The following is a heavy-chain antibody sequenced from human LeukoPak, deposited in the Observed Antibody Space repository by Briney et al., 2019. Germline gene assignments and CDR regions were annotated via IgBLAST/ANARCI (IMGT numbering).Heavy chain of an antibody. CDR2: ISSSSSYI. CDR1: GFTFSSYS. CDR3: AMGSGSYYPDY. D-gene: IGHD3-10*01. Sequence: GGSLRLSCAASGFTFSSYSMNWVRQAPGKGLEWVSSISSSSSYIYYADSVKGRFTISRDNVKNSLYLQMNSLRAEDTAVYYCAMGSGSYYPDYWGQGTLVTVSS. J-gene: IGHJ4*02. V-gene: IGHV3-21*01.